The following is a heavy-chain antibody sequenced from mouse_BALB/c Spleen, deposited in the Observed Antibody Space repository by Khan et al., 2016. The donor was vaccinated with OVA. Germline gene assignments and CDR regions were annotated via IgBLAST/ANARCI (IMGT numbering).Heavy chain of an antibody. Sequence: QVRLQQSGAELVRPGVSVKISCKGSGYTFTYFAMHWVKQSHAKSLEWIGVISTYYGDADYNQKFKGKATMTVDKSSSTAYSELARRTSEDSAIYYCARGSGNSRFAYWGQGTLVTVSA. CDR2: ISTYYGDA. J-gene: IGHJ3*01. CDR1: GYTFTYFA. CDR3: ARGSGNSRFAY. V-gene: IGHV1S137*01. D-gene: IGHD1-3*01.